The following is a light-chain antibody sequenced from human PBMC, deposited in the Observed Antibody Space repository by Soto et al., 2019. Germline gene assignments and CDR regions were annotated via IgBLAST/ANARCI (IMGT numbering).Light chain of an antibody. CDR3: RQYGRSLGFA. CDR1: QGISGY. Sequence: EILFTQSPATLSLSPGERATLSCRASQGISGYLAWYQQKPRQAPSLIIYDASNRANGIPDRFSGSVSGTDFTLTLSRLEPEDFAVYYCRQYGRSLGFAFGGGTKVDIK. V-gene: IGKV3-20*01. CDR2: DAS. J-gene: IGKJ4*01.